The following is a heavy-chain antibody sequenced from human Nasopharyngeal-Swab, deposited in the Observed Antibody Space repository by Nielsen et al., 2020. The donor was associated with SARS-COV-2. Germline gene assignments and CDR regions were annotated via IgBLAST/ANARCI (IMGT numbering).Heavy chain of an antibody. CDR3: ASSGEQQLVPDY. CDR2: IYSGGST. CDR1: GFTVSSNY. V-gene: IGHV3-66*01. D-gene: IGHD6-13*01. J-gene: IGHJ4*02. Sequence: GGSLRLSCAASGFTVSSNYMSWVRQAPGKGLEWVSVIYSGGSTYYADSVKGRFTISRDNPKNTLYLQMNSLRAEDTAVYYCASSGEQQLVPDYWGQGTLVTVSS.